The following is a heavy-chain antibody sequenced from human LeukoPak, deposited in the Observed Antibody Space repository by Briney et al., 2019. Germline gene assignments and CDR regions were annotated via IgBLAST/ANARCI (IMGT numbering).Heavy chain of an antibody. CDR1: GFTFSSYG. CDR2: IWYDGSNK. J-gene: IGHJ4*02. CDR3: ARDNTGFRISEPYPAKFDY. Sequence: GGSLRLSCAASGFTFSSYGMHWVRQAPGKGLEWVAVIWYDGSNKYYADSVKGRFTISRDNSKNTLYLQMNSLRAEDTAVYYCARDNTGFRISEPYPAKFDYWGQGTLVTVSS. D-gene: IGHD3-3*02. V-gene: IGHV3-33*01.